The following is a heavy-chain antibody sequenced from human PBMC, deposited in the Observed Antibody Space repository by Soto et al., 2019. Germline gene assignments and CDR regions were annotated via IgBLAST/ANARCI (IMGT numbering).Heavy chain of an antibody. V-gene: IGHV5-51*01. CDR1: GYSFTSYW. CDR3: ARRDSSGWYFRLPDDQYYYYGMDC. Sequence: PGESLKISCKGSGYSFTSYWIGWVRQMPGKGLEWMGIIYPGDSDTRYSPSFQGQVTISADKSISTAYLQWSSLKASDTAMYYCARRDSSGWYFRLPDDQYYYYGMDCWGQGTTVTVSS. D-gene: IGHD6-19*01. J-gene: IGHJ6*02. CDR2: IYPGDSDT.